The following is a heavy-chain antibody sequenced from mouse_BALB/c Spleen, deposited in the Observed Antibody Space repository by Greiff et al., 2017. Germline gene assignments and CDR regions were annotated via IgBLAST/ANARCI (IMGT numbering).Heavy chain of an antibody. CDR1: GFTFSSYA. CDR2: ISSGGSYT. D-gene: IGHD2-12*01. V-gene: IGHV5-9-4*01. J-gene: IGHJ4*01. CDR3: ARDRDDGRASYAMDY. Sequence: EVKLMESGGGLVKPGGSLKLSCAASGFTFSSYAMSWVRQSPEKRLEWVAEISSGGSYTYYPDTVTGRFTISRDNAKNTLYLEMSSLRSEDTAMYYCARDRDDGRASYAMDYWGQGTSVTVSA.